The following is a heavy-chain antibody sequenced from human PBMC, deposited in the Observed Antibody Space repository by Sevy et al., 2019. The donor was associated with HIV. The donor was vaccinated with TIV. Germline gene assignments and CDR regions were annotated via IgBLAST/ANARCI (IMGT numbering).Heavy chain of an antibody. CDR3: AREGGYSDQGMDV. Sequence: GGSLRRSCAASGFTFSSYDMNWVRQAPGKGLEWVSYISSSSSNIYYADSVKGRFTISRDNAKNSLYVQMNSLRAEDTAVYYCAREGGYSDQGMDVWGQGTTVTVSS. D-gene: IGHD5-12*01. CDR1: GFTFSSYD. J-gene: IGHJ6*02. V-gene: IGHV3-48*01. CDR2: ISSSSSNI.